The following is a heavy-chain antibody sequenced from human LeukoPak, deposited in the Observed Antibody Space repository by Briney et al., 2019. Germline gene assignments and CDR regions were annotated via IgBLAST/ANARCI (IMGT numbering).Heavy chain of an antibody. J-gene: IGHJ3*02. D-gene: IGHD3-3*01. CDR1: GFTFSSHS. CDR2: ISSSSSYI. CDR3: ASYDFWSGYSYADAFDI. V-gene: IGHV3-21*01. Sequence: GGSLRLSCAASGFTFSSHSMNWVRQAPGKGLEWVSSISSSSSYIYYADSVKGRFTISRDNAKNSLYLQMNSLRAEDTAVYYSASYDFWSGYSYADAFDIWGQGTMVTVSS.